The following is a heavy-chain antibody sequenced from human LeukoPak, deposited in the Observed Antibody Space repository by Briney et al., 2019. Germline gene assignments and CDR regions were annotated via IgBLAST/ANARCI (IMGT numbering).Heavy chain of an antibody. J-gene: IGHJ5*01. V-gene: IGHV3-23*01. CDR2: ISGTADST. CDR1: GFTFNRYA. Sequence: GGSLRLSCAASGFTFNRYAMSWVRQAPGKGLEWVSAISGTADSTYYADSVKGRFTISRDNSGNIISLQMNNLTTEDTATYYCAREKFDSWGQGALVTVSP. CDR3: AREKFDS.